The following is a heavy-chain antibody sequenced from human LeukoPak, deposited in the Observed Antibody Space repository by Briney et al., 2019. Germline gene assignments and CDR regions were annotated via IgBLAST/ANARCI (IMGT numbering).Heavy chain of an antibody. CDR3: ARESGFTSSWYGGFDP. V-gene: IGHV3-74*01. CDR1: GFTFSDYW. D-gene: IGHD6-13*01. CDR2: INGDESGA. J-gene: IGHJ5*02. Sequence: GGSLRLSCAASGFTFSDYWMHWVRQVPGKGPEWISRINGDESGATYADSVKGRFTISRDNAKNTLYLQMSTLRVEDTAVYFCARESGFTSSWYGGFDPWGQGTLVTVSS.